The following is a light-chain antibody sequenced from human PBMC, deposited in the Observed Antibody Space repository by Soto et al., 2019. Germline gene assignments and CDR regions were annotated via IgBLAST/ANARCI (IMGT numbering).Light chain of an antibody. CDR3: QQYGRSPPWT. Sequence: EIVLTQSPGTLSLSPGERATLSCRASESVSSSYLAWYQQKPGQAPRLLIYGASSRATGIPDRFSGSGSGTDFTLTISRLEPEDFAVDYCQQYGRSPPWTFGQGTKVEIK. CDR1: ESVSSSY. J-gene: IGKJ1*01. V-gene: IGKV3-20*01. CDR2: GAS.